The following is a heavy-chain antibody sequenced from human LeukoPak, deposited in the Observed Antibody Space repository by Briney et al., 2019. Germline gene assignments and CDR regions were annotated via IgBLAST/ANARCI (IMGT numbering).Heavy chain of an antibody. V-gene: IGHV1-2*02. CDR3: ARDTVAAAGRGILSY. CDR1: GYTFTGYY. D-gene: IGHD6-13*01. CDR2: INPNSGGT. J-gene: IGHJ4*02. Sequence: GASVKVSCKASGYTFTGYYMHWVRQAPGQGLEWTGWINPNSGGTNYAQKFQGRVTMTRDTSISTAYMELSRLRSDNTAVYYCARDTVAAAGRGILSYWGQGTLVTVSS.